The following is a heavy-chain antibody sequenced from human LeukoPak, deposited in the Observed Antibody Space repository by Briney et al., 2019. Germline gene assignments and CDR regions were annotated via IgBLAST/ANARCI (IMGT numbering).Heavy chain of an antibody. D-gene: IGHD5-12*01. J-gene: IGHJ4*02. CDR3: AALGLVAALDL. Sequence: GGSLRLSCAASGFSFNAYWMAWVRQAPGTGLEWVANINPAGSETFHVDPVKGRFSISRDHAKNLVYLQMNSLRAEDTAVYYCAALGLVAALDLWGQGTLVTVSS. V-gene: IGHV3-7*01. CDR1: GFSFNAYW. CDR2: INPAGSET.